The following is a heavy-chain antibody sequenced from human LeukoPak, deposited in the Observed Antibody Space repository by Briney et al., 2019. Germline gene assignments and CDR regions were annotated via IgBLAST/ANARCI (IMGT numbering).Heavy chain of an antibody. J-gene: IGHJ5*02. V-gene: IGHV1-46*01. CDR1: GYTFTSYY. Sequence: ALVKVSCKASGYTFTSYYMHWVRQAPGQGLEWMGIINPSGGSTSYAQKFQGRVTMTRDMSTSTVYMELSSLRSEDTAVYYCARGGDSSGYYNWFDPWGQGTLVTVSS. CDR2: INPSGGST. CDR3: ARGGDSSGYYNWFDP. D-gene: IGHD3-22*01.